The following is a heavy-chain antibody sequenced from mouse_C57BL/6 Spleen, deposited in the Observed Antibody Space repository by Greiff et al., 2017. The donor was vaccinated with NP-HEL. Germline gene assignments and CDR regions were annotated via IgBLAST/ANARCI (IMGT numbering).Heavy chain of an antibody. CDR2: IYPGDGDT. J-gene: IGHJ4*01. CDR3: ARRGYDNGFYYAMDY. CDR1: GYAFSSYW. D-gene: IGHD2-4*01. Sequence: KQSGAELVKPGASVKISCKASGYAFSSYWMNWVKQRPGKGLEWIGQIYPGDGDTNYNGKFKGKATLTADKSSSTAYMQLSSLTSEDSAVYFCARRGYDNGFYYAMDYWGQGTSVTVSS. V-gene: IGHV1-80*01.